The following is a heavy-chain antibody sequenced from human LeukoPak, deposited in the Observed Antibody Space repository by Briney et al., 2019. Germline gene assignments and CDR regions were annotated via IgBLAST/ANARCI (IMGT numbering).Heavy chain of an antibody. D-gene: IGHD2-2*01. CDR1: GGSLSGYH. CDR2: INHSGCT. J-gene: IGHJ5*02. Sequence: SETLSLTCAVYGGSLSGYHWSWIRQPPGKGLEWIGEINHSGCTNYNPSLKSRVTISVDTSKNQFCLKLGSVTAADTAVYYCASYGGCSSTSCYWFDPWGQGALVTVSS. CDR3: ASYGGCSSTSCYWFDP. V-gene: IGHV4-34*01.